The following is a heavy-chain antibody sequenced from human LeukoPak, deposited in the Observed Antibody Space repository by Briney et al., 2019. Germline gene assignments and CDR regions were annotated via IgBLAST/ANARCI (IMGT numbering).Heavy chain of an antibody. J-gene: IGHJ4*02. V-gene: IGHV1-18*01. CDR2: ISPYNGNT. Sequence: ASVNVSCKASGYTFTGYGISWVRRAPGQGLEWMGSISPYNGNTNYAQKPQGRVPMTTDTSTSTAYMELRSLRSDDTAVYYCARDSHYCGGDCYNFAYWGQGTLVTVSS. CDR3: ARDSHYCGGDCYNFAY. D-gene: IGHD2-21*02. CDR1: GYTFTGYG.